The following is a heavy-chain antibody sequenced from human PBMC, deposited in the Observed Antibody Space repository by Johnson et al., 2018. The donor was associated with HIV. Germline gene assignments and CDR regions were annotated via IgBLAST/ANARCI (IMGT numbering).Heavy chain of an antibody. D-gene: IGHD1-26*01. Sequence: VQLAESGGDLVQPGGSLRLSCAASGFTVSNNYVSWVRQAPGKGLEWVSVIYTSGDTYYAASVRGRFSISRDNSKKPVYLQMSSLRVEDTAIYHCARDLMVGPTRTGSFDIWGQGTMVTVSS. J-gene: IGHJ3*02. CDR3: ARDLMVGPTRTGSFDI. CDR1: GFTVSNNY. CDR2: IYTSGDT. V-gene: IGHV3-66*02.